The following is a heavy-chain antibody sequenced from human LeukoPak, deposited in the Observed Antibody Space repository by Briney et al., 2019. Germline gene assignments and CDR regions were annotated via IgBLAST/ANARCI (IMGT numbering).Heavy chain of an antibody. V-gene: IGHV3-21*01. CDR2: ISSSSSYI. D-gene: IGHD4-17*01. J-gene: IGHJ3*02. CDR1: GFTFSSYS. CDR3: ARDIYGTDAFDI. Sequence: GGSLRLSCAASGFTFSSYSMNWVRQAPGKGLEWVSSISSSSSYIYYADSVKGRFTISRDNSKNTLYLQMNSLRAEDTAVYYCARDIYGTDAFDIWGQGTMVTVSS.